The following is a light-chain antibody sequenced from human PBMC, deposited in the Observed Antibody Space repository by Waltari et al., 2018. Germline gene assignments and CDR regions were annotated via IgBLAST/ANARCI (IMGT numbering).Light chain of an antibody. CDR3: SSYTSSSTLA. CDR2: DVS. Sequence: QSALTQPASVSGSPGQSITISCTGTSSDVGGYNYVPWYQQHPGKAPKLMIYDVSNRPSGVSNRFSGSKSGNTASLTISGLQAEDEADYYCSSYTSSSTLAFGGGTTLTVL. CDR1: SSDVGGYNY. V-gene: IGLV2-14*03. J-gene: IGLJ2*01.